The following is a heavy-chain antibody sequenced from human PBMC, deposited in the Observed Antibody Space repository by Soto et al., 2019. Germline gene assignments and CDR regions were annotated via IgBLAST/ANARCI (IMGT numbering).Heavy chain of an antibody. Sequence: GGSLRLSCAASGFTFSSYGTNWVRQAPGKGLEWVSYISSSGTTIYYADSVKGRFTISRDNAKKSLYLQMHSLRAEDTAVYYCARDQDCSNDVCYEDVDLHYFYYAMDVWGQGTRVTFSS. J-gene: IGHJ6*02. V-gene: IGHV3-48*03. D-gene: IGHD2-8*01. CDR1: GFTFSSYG. CDR2: ISSSGTTI. CDR3: ARDQDCSNDVCYEDVDLHYFYYAMDV.